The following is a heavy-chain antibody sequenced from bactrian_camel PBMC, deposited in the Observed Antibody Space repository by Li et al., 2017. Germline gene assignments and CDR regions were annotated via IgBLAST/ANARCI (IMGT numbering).Heavy chain of an antibody. CDR2: IDEVGAT. Sequence: VQPVESGGGSVQAGGSLGLSCAASGDYYARWCMGWFRQAPGKGSEGVAAIDEVGATTYADSVKGRFTISRDNTKSNMYLQLSNLSPEDTAMYYCATGVVGRPCIPGGSTWYMYRGQGTQVTVS. J-gene: IGHJ4*01. D-gene: IGHD2*01. CDR1: GDYYARWC. V-gene: IGHV3S42*01. CDR3: ATGVVGRPCIPGGSTWYMY.